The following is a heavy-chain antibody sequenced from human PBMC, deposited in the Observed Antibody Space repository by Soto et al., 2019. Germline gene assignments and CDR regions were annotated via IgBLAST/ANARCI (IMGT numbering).Heavy chain of an antibody. V-gene: IGHV3-23*01. D-gene: IGHD4-17*01. CDR3: AKEFDYGDAEDWFDP. Sequence: GGSLRLSCAASGFTFSSYAMSWVRQAPGKGLEWVSAISGSGGSTYYADSVKGRFTISRDNSKNTLYLQMNSLRAEDTAVHYCAKEFDYGDAEDWFDPWGQGTLVTVSS. CDR2: ISGSGGST. J-gene: IGHJ5*02. CDR1: GFTFSSYA.